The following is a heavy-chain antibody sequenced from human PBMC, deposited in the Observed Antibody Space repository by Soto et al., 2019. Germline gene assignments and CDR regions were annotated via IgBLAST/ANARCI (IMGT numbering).Heavy chain of an antibody. CDR3: ARDSSGWYYWFDP. J-gene: IGHJ5*02. CDR1: GGTFSSYA. D-gene: IGHD6-19*01. CDR2: IIPIFGTA. V-gene: IGHV1-69*13. Sequence: SVKVSCKASGGTFSSYAISWVRQAPGQGLEWMGGIIPIFGTANYAQKFQGRVTITADESTSTAYMELSSLRSEDTAVYYCARDSSGWYYWFDPWGQGTLVTVSS.